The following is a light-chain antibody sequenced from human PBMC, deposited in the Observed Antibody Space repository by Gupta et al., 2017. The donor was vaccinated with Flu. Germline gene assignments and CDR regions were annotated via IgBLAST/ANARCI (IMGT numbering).Light chain of an antibody. CDR2: DNN. Sequence: KVTISCSGSSSNIGNNYGSWYQQLPGTAPKLLIYDNNKRPSGIPDRFSGSKSGTSATLGITGLQTGDEAEYYCGTWDSSLSAVVFGGGIKLTV. J-gene: IGLJ2*01. CDR3: GTWDSSLSAVV. CDR1: SSNIGNNY. V-gene: IGLV1-51*01.